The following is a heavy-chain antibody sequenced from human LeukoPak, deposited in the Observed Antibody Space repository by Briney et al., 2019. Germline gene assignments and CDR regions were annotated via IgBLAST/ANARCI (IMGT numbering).Heavy chain of an antibody. D-gene: IGHD3-10*02. V-gene: IGHV4-59*08. J-gene: IGHJ6*02. CDR1: GFTFRDAG. Sequence: GSLRLSCAASGFTFRDAGMSWIRQPPGKGLEWIGYIYYSGSTNYNPSLKSRVTISVDTSKNQFSLKLSSVTAADTAVYYCARHNDYYVVGGMDVWGQGTTVTVSS. CDR2: IYYSGST. CDR3: ARHNDYYVVGGMDV.